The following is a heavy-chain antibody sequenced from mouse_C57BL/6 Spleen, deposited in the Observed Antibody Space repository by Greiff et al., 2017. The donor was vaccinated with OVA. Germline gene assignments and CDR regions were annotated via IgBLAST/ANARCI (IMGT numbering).Heavy chain of an antibody. CDR1: GFTFSSYA. V-gene: IGHV5-4*03. J-gene: IGHJ1*03. Sequence: EVKLMESGGGLVKPGGSLKLSCAASGFTFSSYAMSWVRQTPEKRLEWVATISDGGSYTYYPDNVKGRFTISRDNAKNNLYLQMSHLKSEDTAMYYCARAPYYYGRRYFDVWGTGTTVTVSS. D-gene: IGHD1-1*01. CDR3: ARAPYYYGRRYFDV. CDR2: ISDGGSYT.